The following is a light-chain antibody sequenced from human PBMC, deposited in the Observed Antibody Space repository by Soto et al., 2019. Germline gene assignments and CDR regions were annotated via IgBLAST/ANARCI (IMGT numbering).Light chain of an antibody. CDR1: QSISNY. V-gene: IGKV1-39*01. CDR2: AAS. J-gene: IGKJ1*01. Sequence: DIQMTQSPSSLSASVGDRVTITCRASQSISNYLDWYQLKPGKAPKLLIYAASSLQSGVQSRFSGSGSGTDFTLTISSLQAEDFATYYCHQNYNVPPWTFGQGTKVEIK. CDR3: HQNYNVPPWT.